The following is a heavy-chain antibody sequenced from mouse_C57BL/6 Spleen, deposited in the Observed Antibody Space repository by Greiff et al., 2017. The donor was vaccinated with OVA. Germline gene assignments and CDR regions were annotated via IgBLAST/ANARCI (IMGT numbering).Heavy chain of an antibody. CDR2: ISSGSSTI. J-gene: IGHJ1*03. CDR1: GFTFSDSG. Sequence: EVQGVESGGGLVKPGGSLKLSCAASGFTFSDSGMHWVRQAPEKGLEWVAYISSGSSTIYYADTVKGRFTISRDNAKNTLFLQMTSLRSEDTAMYYCARGYYGSSPLYWYFDVWGTGTTVTVSS. V-gene: IGHV5-17*01. CDR3: ARGYYGSSPLYWYFDV. D-gene: IGHD1-1*01.